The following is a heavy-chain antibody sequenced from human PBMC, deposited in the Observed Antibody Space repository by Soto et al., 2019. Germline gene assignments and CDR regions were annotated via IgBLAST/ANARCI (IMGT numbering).Heavy chain of an antibody. J-gene: IGHJ6*01. Sequence: PSQTLSLTCAISGDSVSSTSAAWNWIRQSPSRGLEWLGRTFYRSKWYYDYAVSLKSRITINPDTSKNQLSLQLNSVTPEDTAVYYYSRRWELGADFDRLDVWGQGSTVTVSS. D-gene: IGHD1-26*01. CDR1: GDSVSSTSAA. CDR3: SRRWELGADFDRLDV. CDR2: TFYRSKWYY. V-gene: IGHV6-1*01.